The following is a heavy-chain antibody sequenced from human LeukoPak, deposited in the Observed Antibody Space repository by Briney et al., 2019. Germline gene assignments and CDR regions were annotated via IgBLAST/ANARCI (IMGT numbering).Heavy chain of an antibody. J-gene: IGHJ3*01. CDR2: ISYDGSST. D-gene: IGHD6-25*01. CDR1: GFTFTSYG. CDR3: ARRSAAKDAFDF. V-gene: IGHV3-74*01. Sequence: PGGSLRLSCVVSGFTFTSYGVHWVRQAPGKGLVWVSRISYDGSSTNYADSVKGRFTISRDNAKNTLYLQMNSLRAEDTAVYYCARRSAAKDAFDFWGQGTMVTVSS.